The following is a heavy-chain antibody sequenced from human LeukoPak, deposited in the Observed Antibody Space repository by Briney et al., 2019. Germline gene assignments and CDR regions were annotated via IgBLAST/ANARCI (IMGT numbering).Heavy chain of an antibody. J-gene: IGHJ6*03. V-gene: IGHV5-51*01. CDR2: IYPGDSDT. D-gene: IGHD3-3*01. CDR1: GYSFTSYW. Sequence: GESLKISCKGSGYSFTSYWIGWVRQMPGKGLEWMGIIYPGDSDTRYSPSFQGQVTISADKSISTAYLQWSSLKASDTAMYYCARPPLRFLEWLPPYMDVWGKGTTVTVSS. CDR3: ARPPLRFLEWLPPYMDV.